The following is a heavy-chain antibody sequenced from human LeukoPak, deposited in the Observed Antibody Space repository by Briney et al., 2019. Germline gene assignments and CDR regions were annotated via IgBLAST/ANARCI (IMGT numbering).Heavy chain of an antibody. J-gene: IGHJ4*02. D-gene: IGHD6-13*01. Sequence: GRSLRLSCAASGFTFSSYAMHWVRQAPGKGLEWVAVISYDGSNKYYADSVKGRFTISRDNSKNTLYLQMNSLRAEDTAVYYCARGSSWYSDYWGQGTLVTVSS. V-gene: IGHV3-30-3*01. CDR1: GFTFSSYA. CDR2: ISYDGSNK. CDR3: ARGSSWYSDY.